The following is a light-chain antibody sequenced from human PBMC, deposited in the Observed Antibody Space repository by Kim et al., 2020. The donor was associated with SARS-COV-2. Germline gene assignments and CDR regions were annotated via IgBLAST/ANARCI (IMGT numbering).Light chain of an antibody. J-gene: IGKJ1*01. CDR3: QQSNDWPPLT. Sequence: SQGERATLACRASQTINNKLVWYQQKPGQAPRLLNYDATTRATGVPARFIGSGSETDFTLTISSLQSEDFAVYYCQQSNDWPPLTFGQGTKVDIK. CDR2: DAT. V-gene: IGKV3-15*01. CDR1: QTINNK.